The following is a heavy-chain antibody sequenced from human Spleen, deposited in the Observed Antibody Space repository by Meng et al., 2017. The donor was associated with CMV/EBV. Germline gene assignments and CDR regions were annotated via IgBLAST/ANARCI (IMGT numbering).Heavy chain of an antibody. CDR2: INHSGST. Sequence: SETLSLTCAVYGGSFSGYYWSWIRQPPGKGLEWIGEINHSGSTNYNPSLKSRVTISVDTSKNQFSLKLSSVTAADTAVYYCARGTMVRGVIQTIDYWGQGTLVTVSS. V-gene: IGHV4-34*01. J-gene: IGHJ4*02. D-gene: IGHD3-10*01. CDR3: ARGTMVRGVIQTIDY. CDR1: GGSFSGYY.